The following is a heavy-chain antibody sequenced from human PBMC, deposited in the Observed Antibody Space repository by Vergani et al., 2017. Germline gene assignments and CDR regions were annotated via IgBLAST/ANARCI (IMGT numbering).Heavy chain of an antibody. CDR3: ARGGHSSSWENDAFDI. CDR2: IYYSGST. J-gene: IGHJ3*02. Sequence: QVQLQESGAGLVKPSETLSLTCTVSGGSVSSGSYYWSWIRQPPGKGLEWIGYIYYSGSTNYNPSLKSRVTISVDTSKNQFSLKLSSVTAADTAVYYCARGGHSSSWENDAFDIWGQGTMVTVSS. V-gene: IGHV4-61*01. CDR1: GGSVSSGSYY. D-gene: IGHD6-13*01.